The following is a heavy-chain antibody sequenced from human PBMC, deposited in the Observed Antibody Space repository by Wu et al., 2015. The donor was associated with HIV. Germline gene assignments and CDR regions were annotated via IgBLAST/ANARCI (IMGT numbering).Heavy chain of an antibody. CDR2: ITSLSGTT. V-gene: IGHV1-69*01. D-gene: IGHD6-13*01. CDR3: TRGLGGIEDH. Sequence: QVQLVQSGAEVTEPGASVMVSCKASQYTFINYDVHWVRQAAGQGLEWMGGITSLSGTTSYAQTFQGRVTITTDESTRTAYMEMNSLRHDDTAVYFCTRGLGGIEDHWGQGTLVTVSS. J-gene: IGHJ4*02. CDR1: QYTFINYD.